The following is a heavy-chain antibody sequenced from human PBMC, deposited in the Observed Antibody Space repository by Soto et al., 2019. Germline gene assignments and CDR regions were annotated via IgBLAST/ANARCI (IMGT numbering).Heavy chain of an antibody. V-gene: IGHV1-69*06. Sequence: ASVKVSCKASGGTSSSYAISWVRQAPGQGLEWMGGIIPIFGTANYAQKFQGRVTITADKSTSTAYMELSSLRSEDTAVYYCARAMRWLQYYYFDYWGQGTLVTVSS. D-gene: IGHD5-12*01. CDR3: ARAMRWLQYYYFDY. J-gene: IGHJ4*02. CDR1: GGTSSSYA. CDR2: IIPIFGTA.